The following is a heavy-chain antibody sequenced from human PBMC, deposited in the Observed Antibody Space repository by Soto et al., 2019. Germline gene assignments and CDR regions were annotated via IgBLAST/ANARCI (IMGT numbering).Heavy chain of an antibody. CDR2: IYYSGST. CDR1: GGSISSGGYY. CDR3: ARGTRCTNGVCYTHWYFDL. J-gene: IGHJ2*01. Sequence: PSETLSLTCTVPGGSISSGGYYWSWIRQHPGKGLEWIGYIYYSGSTYYNPSLKSRVTISVDTSKNQFSLKLSSVTAADTAVHYCARGTRCTNGVCYTHWYFDLWGRGTLVTVSS. D-gene: IGHD2-8*01. V-gene: IGHV4-31*03.